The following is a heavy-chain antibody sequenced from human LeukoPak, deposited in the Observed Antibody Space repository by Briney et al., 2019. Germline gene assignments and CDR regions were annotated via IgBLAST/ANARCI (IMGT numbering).Heavy chain of an antibody. J-gene: IGHJ4*02. V-gene: IGHV1-18*01. CDR2: ISAYNGNT. CDR3: AREYYYDSSGYLADY. Sequence: ASVKVSCKASGYTFTSYDISWVRQAPGQGLEWMGWISAYNGNTNYAQKLQGRVTMTTDTSTSTAYMELRSLRSDDTAVYYCAREYYYDSSGYLADYWGQGTLVTVSS. CDR1: GYTFTSYD. D-gene: IGHD3-22*01.